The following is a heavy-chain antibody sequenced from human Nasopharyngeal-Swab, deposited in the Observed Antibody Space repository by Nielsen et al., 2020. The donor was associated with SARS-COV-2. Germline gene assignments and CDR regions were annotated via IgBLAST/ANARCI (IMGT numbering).Heavy chain of an antibody. J-gene: IGHJ4*02. CDR1: GGTFSSYA. CDR3: ARGEGSYTRSFDY. D-gene: IGHD1-26*01. CDR2: IIPIFGTA. Sequence: SVKVSCKASGGTFSSYAISWVRQAPGQGLEWMGGIIPIFGTANYAQKFQGRVTITADESTSTAYMQLSSLRSEDTAVYYCARGEGSYTRSFDYWGQGTLVTVSS. V-gene: IGHV1-69*13.